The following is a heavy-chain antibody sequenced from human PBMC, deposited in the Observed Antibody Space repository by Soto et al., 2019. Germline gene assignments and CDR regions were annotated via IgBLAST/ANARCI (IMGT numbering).Heavy chain of an antibody. CDR2: IIPILGIA. CDR1: GGTFSSYT. Sequence: QVQLVQSGAEVKKPGSSVKVSCKASGGTFSSYTISWVRQAPGQGLEWMGRIIPILGIANYAQKFQGRVTITADKSTSTAYMELSSLRSEDTAVYYCARERVTGGLINYYYYMDVWGKGTTVTVSS. D-gene: IGHD3-16*02. V-gene: IGHV1-69*08. CDR3: ARERVTGGLINYYYYMDV. J-gene: IGHJ6*03.